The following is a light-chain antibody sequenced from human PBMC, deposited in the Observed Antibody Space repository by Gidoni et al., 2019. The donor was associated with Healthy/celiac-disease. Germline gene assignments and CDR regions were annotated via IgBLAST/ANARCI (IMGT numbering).Light chain of an antibody. CDR1: QSVSSY. Sequence: EIVFTQSPATLSLSPGERATLSCRASQSVSSYLAWYQQKPGQAPRLLIYDASNRATGIPARFSGSGSGTDFTLTISSLETEDFAVYYCQQRSNRFTFGPGTKVDIK. V-gene: IGKV3-11*01. J-gene: IGKJ3*01. CDR2: DAS. CDR3: QQRSNRFT.